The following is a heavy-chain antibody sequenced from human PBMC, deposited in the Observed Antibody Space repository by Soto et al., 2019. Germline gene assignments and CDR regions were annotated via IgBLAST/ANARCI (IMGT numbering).Heavy chain of an antibody. CDR1: GDSVSSNSAA. CDR3: ARDRTRGRVYSSSSGSSYYYYGMDV. Sequence: SQTLSLTCAISGDSVSSNSAAWNWIRQSPSRGLEWLGRTYYRSKWYNDYAVSVKSRITINPDTSKNQFSLQLNSVTPEDTAVYYCARDRTRGRVYSSSSGSSYYYYGMDVWGQGTTVTVSS. CDR2: TYYRSKWYN. J-gene: IGHJ6*02. D-gene: IGHD6-6*01. V-gene: IGHV6-1*01.